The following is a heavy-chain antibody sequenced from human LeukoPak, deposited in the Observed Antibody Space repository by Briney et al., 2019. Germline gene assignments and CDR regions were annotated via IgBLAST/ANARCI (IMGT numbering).Heavy chain of an antibody. CDR3: ASRSSIWSGYQDTLYYFDS. D-gene: IGHD3-3*01. J-gene: IGHJ4*02. V-gene: IGHV4-59*01. CDR2: IYYSGST. Sequence: SETLPLTCTVSGGSISSYYWSWIRQPPGKRLEWIGHIYYSGSTNYNPSLKSRVTISVDTSKNQFSLKLSSVTAADTAVYYCASRSSIWSGYQDTLYYFDSWGQGTLVTVSS. CDR1: GGSISSYY.